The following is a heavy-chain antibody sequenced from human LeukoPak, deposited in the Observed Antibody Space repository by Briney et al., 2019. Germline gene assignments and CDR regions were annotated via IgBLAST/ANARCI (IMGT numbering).Heavy chain of an antibody. CDR2: ITSRSSHI. V-gene: IGHV3-21*01. Sequence: PGGSLRLSCEASGFAFNSYTITWVRQAPRKGLESVSSITSRSSHIYIADSVKGRFTISRDNAKNSLFLQMSSLRVEDTAVYYCARVAQGATTENYFYYNMDVWGKGTTVTVSS. CDR1: GFAFNSYT. D-gene: IGHD4-11*01. CDR3: ARVAQGATTENYFYYNMDV. J-gene: IGHJ6*03.